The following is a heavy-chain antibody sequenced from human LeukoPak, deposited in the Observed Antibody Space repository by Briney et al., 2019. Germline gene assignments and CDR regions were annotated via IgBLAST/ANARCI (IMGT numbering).Heavy chain of an antibody. CDR2: IYYSGST. Sequence: NPSETLSLTCTVSGGSISSYYWSWIRQPPGKGLEWIGYIYYSGSTNYNPSLKSRVTISVDTSKNQFSLKLSSVTAADTAVYYCARGGRDGSPYGDAFDIWGQGTMVTVSS. D-gene: IGHD5-24*01. V-gene: IGHV4-59*12. CDR1: GGSISSYY. J-gene: IGHJ3*02. CDR3: ARGGRDGSPYGDAFDI.